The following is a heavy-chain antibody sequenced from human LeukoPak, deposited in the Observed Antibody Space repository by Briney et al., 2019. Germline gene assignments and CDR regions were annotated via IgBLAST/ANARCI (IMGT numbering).Heavy chain of an antibody. Sequence: PGGSLRLSCAASGFTFSSYVMSWVRQALGKGLKWVSGISGGGGSTYYADSVKGRFTISRDNSKNTLYLQMNSLRAEDTAAYYCAKGVGSNWYDAFDIWGQGTMVTVSS. CDR3: AKGVGSNWYDAFDI. J-gene: IGHJ3*02. D-gene: IGHD6-13*01. CDR1: GFTFSSYV. V-gene: IGHV3-23*01. CDR2: ISGGGGST.